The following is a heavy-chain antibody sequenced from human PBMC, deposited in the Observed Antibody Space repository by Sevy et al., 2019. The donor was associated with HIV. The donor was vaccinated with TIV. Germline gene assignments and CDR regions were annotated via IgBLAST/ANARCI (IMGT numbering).Heavy chain of an antibody. CDR1: GFTFSSYW. Sequence: GGSLRLSCAASGFTFSSYWMHWVRQAPGKGLVWVSHNNSDGSSTSYADSVKGRFTISRDNAKNTLYLQMNSLRAEDTAVYYCARDLEWELPTTFDYWGQGTLVTVSS. CDR3: ARDLEWELPTTFDY. V-gene: IGHV3-74*01. D-gene: IGHD1-26*01. J-gene: IGHJ4*02. CDR2: NNSDGSST.